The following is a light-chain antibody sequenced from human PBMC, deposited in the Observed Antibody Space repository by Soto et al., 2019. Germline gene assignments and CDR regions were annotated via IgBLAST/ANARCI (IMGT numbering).Light chain of an antibody. Sequence: QSALTQPPSVSGSPGQSVTISCTGTSSDVGAYSRVSWYQRPPGTAPKLIIYEVTTRPSGVPDRFSGSKSGNTASLAISGLQAEDEADYYCSSFTSSNIVVFGGGTQLTVL. CDR3: SSFTSSNIVV. CDR2: EVT. V-gene: IGLV2-18*02. J-gene: IGLJ2*01. CDR1: SSDVGAYSR.